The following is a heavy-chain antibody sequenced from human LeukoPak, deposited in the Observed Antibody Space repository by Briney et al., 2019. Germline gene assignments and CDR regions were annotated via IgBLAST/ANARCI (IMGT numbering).Heavy chain of an antibody. D-gene: IGHD6-13*01. Sequence: GGSLRRSCAASGFTFSSYAMSWVRQAPGKGLEWVSAISGSGGSTYYADSVKGRFTISRDNSKNTLYLQMNSLRAEDTAVYYCAKAIYPGYSSSWRGPPFDYWGQGTLVTVSS. CDR2: ISGSGGST. V-gene: IGHV3-23*01. CDR3: AKAIYPGYSSSWRGPPFDY. J-gene: IGHJ4*02. CDR1: GFTFSSYA.